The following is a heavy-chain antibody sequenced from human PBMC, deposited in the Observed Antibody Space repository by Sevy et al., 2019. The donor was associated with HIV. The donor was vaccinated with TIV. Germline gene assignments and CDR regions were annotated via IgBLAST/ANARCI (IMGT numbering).Heavy chain of an antibody. D-gene: IGHD6-19*01. Sequence: ASVKVSCKASGYTFTSYGISWVRQAPGQGLEWMGWISAYNGNTNYGQKLQGRVTMTTDTSTSTAYMELRSLRSEDTAVYYCAREGHSSGWYGPLDYWGQGTLVTVSS. V-gene: IGHV1-18*04. CDR2: ISAYNGNT. J-gene: IGHJ4*02. CDR1: GYTFTSYG. CDR3: AREGHSSGWYGPLDY.